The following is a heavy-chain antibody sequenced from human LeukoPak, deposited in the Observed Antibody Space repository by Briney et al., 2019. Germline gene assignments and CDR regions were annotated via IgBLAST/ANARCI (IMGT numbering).Heavy chain of an antibody. V-gene: IGHV4-39*01. CDR2: MYYSGST. CDR3: ASQTDYYFDY. J-gene: IGHJ4*02. D-gene: IGHD2-21*02. CDR1: GGSISSSRYY. Sequence: SETLSLTCTVSGGSISSSRYYWGWIRQPPGKVLEWIGSMYYSGSTYYNPSLKSRLTISVDTSKNQFSLRLSSVTAADTAVYYCASQTDYYFDYWGQGTLVTVSS.